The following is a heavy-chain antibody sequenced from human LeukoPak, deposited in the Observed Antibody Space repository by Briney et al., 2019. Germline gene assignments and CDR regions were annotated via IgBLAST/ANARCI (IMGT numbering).Heavy chain of an antibody. V-gene: IGHV3-7*03. J-gene: IGHJ4*02. CDR3: ARGPYYYDSSGYLLTGFDY. CDR1: GFTFSSYW. D-gene: IGHD3-22*01. CDR2: IKQDGSEK. Sequence: PGGSLRLSCAASGFTFSSYWMHWVRQAPGKGLEWVANIKQDGSEKYYVDSVKGRFSISRDNARNSLHLQMNSLRAEDTAVYYCARGPYYYDSSGYLLTGFDYWGQGTLVTVSS.